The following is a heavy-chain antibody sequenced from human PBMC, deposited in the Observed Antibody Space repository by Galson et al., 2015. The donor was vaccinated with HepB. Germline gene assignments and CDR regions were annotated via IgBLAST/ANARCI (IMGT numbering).Heavy chain of an antibody. CDR1: TFAGFA. Sequence: TFAGFAMSWVRQAPGKGLEWVSTISATGDNTYYADSVKGRFTISRDNSKNTLYLQMDSLRAEDTAVYYCAKFGDFWSGYYFFMDVWGKGTTVTVSS. J-gene: IGHJ6*04. CDR3: AKFGDFWSGYYFFMDV. D-gene: IGHD3-3*01. V-gene: IGHV3-23*01. CDR2: ISATGDNT.